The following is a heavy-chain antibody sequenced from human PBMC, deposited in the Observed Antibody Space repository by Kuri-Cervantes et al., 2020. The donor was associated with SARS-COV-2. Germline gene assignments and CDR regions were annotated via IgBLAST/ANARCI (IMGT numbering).Heavy chain of an antibody. CDR3: ARLMVVIAIPDSPYYFDY. Sequence: SETLSLTCAVSGYSISSGYYWGWIRQPPGKGLEWIGSIYYSGGTYYNPSLKSRVTISVDTSKNQFSLKLSSVTAADTAVYYCARLMVVIAIPDSPYYFDYWGQGTLVTVSS. J-gene: IGHJ4*02. CDR2: IYYSGGT. CDR1: GYSISSGYY. V-gene: IGHV4-38-2*01. D-gene: IGHD2-21*01.